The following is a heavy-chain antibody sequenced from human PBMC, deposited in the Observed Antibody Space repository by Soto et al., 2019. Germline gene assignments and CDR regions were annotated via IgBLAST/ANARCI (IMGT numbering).Heavy chain of an antibody. V-gene: IGHV4-4*02. CDR3: ARVYSGSYSDS. J-gene: IGHJ4*02. CDR2: IFHSGST. CDR1: GASIRSNNR. D-gene: IGHD1-26*01. Sequence: QVQLQESGPGLVKPLGALSLTCAVSGASIRSNNRWSWVRQPPGKGLEWIGEIFHSGSTNYNPSLKTRVTISVDNSKNQFSLKLSSVTAADTAVYYCARVYSGSYSDSWGQGTLVTVSS.